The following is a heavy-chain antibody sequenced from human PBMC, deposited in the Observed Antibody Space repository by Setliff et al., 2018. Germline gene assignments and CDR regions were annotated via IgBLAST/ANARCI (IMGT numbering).Heavy chain of an antibody. Sequence: SETLSLTCAVYGGSFSGYYWSWIRQPPGKGLEWIGEINRSGSTYYNPSLKSRVTISVDTSKNQFPLKLSSVTASDTAVYYCARQLCSSGYCYATTFDYWGQGTLVTVSS. CDR1: GGSFSGYY. CDR3: ARQLCSSGYCYATTFDY. D-gene: IGHD3-22*01. V-gene: IGHV4-34*01. J-gene: IGHJ4*02. CDR2: INRSGST.